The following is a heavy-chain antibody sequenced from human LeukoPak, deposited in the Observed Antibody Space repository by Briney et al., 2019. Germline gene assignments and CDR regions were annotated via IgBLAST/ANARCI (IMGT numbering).Heavy chain of an antibody. V-gene: IGHV1-18*01. CDR2: ISAYNGNT. Sequence: ASVKVPCKASGYTFTSYGISWVRQAPGQGLEWMGWISAYNGNTNYAQKLQGRVTMTTDTSTSTAYMELRSLRSDDTAAYYCARVGSGYYYFDYWGQGTLVTVSS. J-gene: IGHJ4*02. D-gene: IGHD3-22*01. CDR3: ARVGSGYYYFDY. CDR1: GYTFTSYG.